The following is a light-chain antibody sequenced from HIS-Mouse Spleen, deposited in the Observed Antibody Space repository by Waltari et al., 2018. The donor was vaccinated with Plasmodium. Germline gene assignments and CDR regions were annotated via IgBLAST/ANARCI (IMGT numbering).Light chain of an antibody. CDR3: QQYNNWSFT. V-gene: IGKV3-15*01. CDR1: QSVSSN. CDR2: GAS. J-gene: IGKJ3*01. Sequence: EIVMTPTPATLSVSPGERATLSCRASQSVSSNLAWYQQKPGQAPRLLIDGASTRATGIPARFSGSGSGTEFTLTISSLQSEDFAVYYCQQYNNWSFTFGPGTKVDIK.